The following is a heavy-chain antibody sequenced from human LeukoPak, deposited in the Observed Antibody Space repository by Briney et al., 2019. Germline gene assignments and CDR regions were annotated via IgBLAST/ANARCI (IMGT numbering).Heavy chain of an antibody. Sequence: PGGSLRLSCAASGFTFSSYGMHWVRQAPGKGLEWVAFIRYDGSNKYYADSVKGRFTISRDNSKNTLYLQMNSLRAEDTAVYYCAKVSRYGDYVPIDYWGRGTLVTVSS. CDR3: AKVSRYGDYVPIDY. CDR2: IRYDGSNK. CDR1: GFTFSSYG. D-gene: IGHD4-17*01. V-gene: IGHV3-30*02. J-gene: IGHJ4*02.